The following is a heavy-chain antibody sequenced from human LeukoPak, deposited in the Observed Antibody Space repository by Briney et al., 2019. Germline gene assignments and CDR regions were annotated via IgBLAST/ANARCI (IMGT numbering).Heavy chain of an antibody. V-gene: IGHV3-11*06. CDR1: GFTFSDYY. CDR2: ISSSSSYI. J-gene: IGHJ4*02. Sequence: PGGSLRLSCAASGFTFSDYYMSWIRQAPGKGLEWVSSISSSSSYIYYADSVKGRFTISRDNAKNSLYLQMNSLRAEDTAVYYCARDGTRYFDWSPGDYWGQGTLVTVSS. CDR3: ARDGTRYFDWSPGDY. D-gene: IGHD3-9*01.